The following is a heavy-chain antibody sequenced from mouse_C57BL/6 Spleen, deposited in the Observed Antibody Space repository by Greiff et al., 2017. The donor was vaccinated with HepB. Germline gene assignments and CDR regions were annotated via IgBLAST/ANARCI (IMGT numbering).Heavy chain of an antibody. D-gene: IGHD6-1*01. V-gene: IGHV1-69*01. CDR2: IDPSDSYT. CDR1: GYTFTSYW. Sequence: VQLQQPGAELVMPGASVKLSCKASGYTFTSYWMHWVKQRPGQGLEWIGEIDPSDSYTNYNQKFKGKSTLTVDKSSSTAYMQLSSLTSEDSAVYYCARYGAALDYWGQGTTLTVSS. J-gene: IGHJ2*01. CDR3: ARYGAALDY.